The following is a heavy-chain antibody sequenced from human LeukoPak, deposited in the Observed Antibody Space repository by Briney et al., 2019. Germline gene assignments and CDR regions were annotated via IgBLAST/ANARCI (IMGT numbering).Heavy chain of an antibody. CDR2: IYHSGST. V-gene: IGHV4-30-2*01. CDR1: GGSISSGGYS. D-gene: IGHD5-18*01. J-gene: IGHJ5*02. Sequence: SETLSLTCAVSGGSISSGGYSWSWIRQPPGKGLEWIGYIYHSGSTYYNPSLKSRVTISVDRSKNQFSLKLSSVTAADTAVYYCARVGGYQSFDPWGQGTLVTVPS. CDR3: ARVGGYQSFDP.